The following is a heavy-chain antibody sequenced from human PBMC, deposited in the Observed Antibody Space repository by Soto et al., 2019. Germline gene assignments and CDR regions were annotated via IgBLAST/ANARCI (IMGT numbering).Heavy chain of an antibody. V-gene: IGHV4-59*08. CDR3: ARRYGYSFDY. Sequence: QVQLQESGPGLVKPSETLSLTCTVSGGSISSYYWSWIRQPPGKGLEWVGYIYNSGRTNYNPSLKSRVTISVDTSKNQFSLKLSSVTAADTAVSYCARRYGYSFDYWGQGTLVTVSS. CDR2: IYNSGRT. CDR1: GGSISSYY. J-gene: IGHJ4*02. D-gene: IGHD1-1*01.